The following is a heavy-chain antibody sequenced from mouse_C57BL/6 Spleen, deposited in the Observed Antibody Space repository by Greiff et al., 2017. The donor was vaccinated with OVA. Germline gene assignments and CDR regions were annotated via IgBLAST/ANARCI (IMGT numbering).Heavy chain of an antibody. CDR2: IYPGSGNT. J-gene: IGHJ2*01. D-gene: IGHD1-1*01. V-gene: IGHV1-76*01. CDR1: GYTFTDYY. CDR3: ARFITGEGFDY. Sequence: QVQLKESGAELVRPGASVKLSCKASGYTFTDYYINWVKQRPGQGLEWIARIYPGSGNTYYNEKFKGKATLTAEKSSSTAYMQLSSLTSEDSAVYFCARFITGEGFDYWGQGTTLTVSS.